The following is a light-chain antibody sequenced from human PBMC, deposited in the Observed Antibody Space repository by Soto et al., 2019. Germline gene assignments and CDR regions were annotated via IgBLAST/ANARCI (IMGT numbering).Light chain of an antibody. V-gene: IGKV1-9*01. CDR1: QGISSY. Sequence: DIQLTQSPSFLSASVGDRVTITCRASQGISSYLAWYQQKPGKAPKLLIYAASTLQSGVPSRFSGSGSGTEFTLTISSLQPEVFATYYCQQLNSYPRLTFGGGTKVEIK. J-gene: IGKJ4*01. CDR2: AAS. CDR3: QQLNSYPRLT.